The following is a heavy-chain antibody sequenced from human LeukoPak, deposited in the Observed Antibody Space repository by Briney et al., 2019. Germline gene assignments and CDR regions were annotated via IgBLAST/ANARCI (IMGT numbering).Heavy chain of an antibody. Sequence: SVKVSCKASGGTFSSYAISWVRQAPGLGLEWMGRIIPIFGTANYAQKFQGRVTITTDESTSTAYMELSSLRSEDTAVYYCARDDYGDGRSIDYYYMDVWGKGTTVTVSS. CDR3: ARDDYGDGRSIDYYYMDV. J-gene: IGHJ6*03. CDR1: GGTFSSYA. V-gene: IGHV1-69*05. CDR2: IIPIFGTA. D-gene: IGHD4-17*01.